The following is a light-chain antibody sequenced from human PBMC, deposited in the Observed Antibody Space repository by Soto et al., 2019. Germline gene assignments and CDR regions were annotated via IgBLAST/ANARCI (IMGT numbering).Light chain of an antibody. V-gene: IGKV1-39*01. CDR1: QSISSY. Sequence: DIQMTQSPSSLSASVVDRVTITCRASQSISSYLNWYQQKPGKAPKLLIYAASSLQSGVPSRFSGSGSGTEFTLTISSLQPDDFATYYCQQYISEWTFGQGTKVDI. CDR3: QQYISEWT. CDR2: AAS. J-gene: IGKJ1*01.